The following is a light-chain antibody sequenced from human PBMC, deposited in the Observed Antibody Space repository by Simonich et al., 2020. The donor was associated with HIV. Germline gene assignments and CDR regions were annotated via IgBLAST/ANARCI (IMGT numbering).Light chain of an antibody. CDR1: QDISNY. Sequence: DIQMTQSPSSLSASVGDRVTITCQASQDISNYLNWYKQKPGKAPKLLIYDASNLETGFPSRFSGSGSGTDFTFTISSLQPEDIATYYCQQYDNLPPKLTFGGGTKVEIK. V-gene: IGKV1-33*01. J-gene: IGKJ4*01. CDR2: DAS. CDR3: QQYDNLPPKLT.